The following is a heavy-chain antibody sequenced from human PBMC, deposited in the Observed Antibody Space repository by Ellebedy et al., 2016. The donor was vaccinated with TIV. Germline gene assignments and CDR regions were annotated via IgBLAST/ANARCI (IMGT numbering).Heavy chain of an antibody. CDR2: ISWNSGSI. D-gene: IGHD6-13*01. V-gene: IGHV3-9*01. CDR3: AKDSGVYSTSWYPKAFDN. CDR1: GFTFDDYA. J-gene: IGHJ3*02. Sequence: PGGSLRLSCAASGFTFDDYAMYWVRQAPGKGLEWVSGISWNSGSIAYADSVRGRFTISRDNAKNSLYLQMNSLRAEDTALYYCAKDSGVYSTSWYPKAFDNWGQGTMVTVSS.